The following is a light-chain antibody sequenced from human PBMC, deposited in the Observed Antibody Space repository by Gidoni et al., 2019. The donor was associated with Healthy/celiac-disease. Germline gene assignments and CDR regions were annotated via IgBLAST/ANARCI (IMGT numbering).Light chain of an antibody. CDR1: QSLLHSNGYNY. CDR3: MQALQGT. J-gene: IGKJ4*01. CDR2: LGS. V-gene: IGKV2-28*01. Sequence: DIVLTQSPPSLPVTPGEPASISCRSSQSLLHSNGYNYLDWYLQKPVQSPQLLIYLGSNRAAGVPDRFSGSGSGTDCTLKISRVEAEDVGVYYCMQALQGTFXGXTKVEIK.